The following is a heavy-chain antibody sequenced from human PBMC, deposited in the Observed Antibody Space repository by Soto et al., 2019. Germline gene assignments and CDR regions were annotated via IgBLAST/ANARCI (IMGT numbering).Heavy chain of an antibody. V-gene: IGHV4-39*02. CDR2: IYYTGGT. Sequence: PSETLSLTCTVSGDCMSTRSSYWAWIRQPPGKGLEWIGSIYYTGGTYYNPSLKSRVTLCLDTSKNQFSLNMNSVTAADTAVYYCAREGPPIRAHNPPEYFQHWGQGTPVTVSS. CDR1: GDCMSTRSSY. CDR3: AREGPPIRAHNPPEYFQH. J-gene: IGHJ1*01.